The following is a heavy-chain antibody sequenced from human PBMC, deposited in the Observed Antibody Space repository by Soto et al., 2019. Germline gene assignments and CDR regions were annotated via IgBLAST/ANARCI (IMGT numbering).Heavy chain of an antibody. CDR3: ARDHRPVSSGWYSYYYYGMDV. CDR2: INHSGSS. D-gene: IGHD6-19*01. J-gene: IGHJ6*02. CDR1: GGSFSGYD. V-gene: IGHV4-34*01. Sequence: ETLSLTCAVYGGSFSGYDWTWIRQPPGTGLEWFGEINHSGSSNYNPSLKSRVTISVDTSKNQFSLKLTSVTAADTAVYYCARDHRPVSSGWYSYYYYGMDVWGQGTTVTVSS.